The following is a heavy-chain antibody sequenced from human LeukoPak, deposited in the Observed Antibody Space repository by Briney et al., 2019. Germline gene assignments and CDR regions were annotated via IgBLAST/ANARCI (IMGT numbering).Heavy chain of an antibody. CDR2: ISGSGGST. J-gene: IGHJ4*02. CDR3: AKVNWNDGIGFDY. CDR1: GFTLSAYT. V-gene: IGHV3-23*01. Sequence: GGSLRLSCTASGFTLSAYTMSWVRQAPGKGLEWVSAISGSGGSTYYADSVKGRFTISRDNSKNTLYLQMNSLRAEDTAVYYCAKVNWNDGIGFDYWGQGTLVTVSS. D-gene: IGHD1-20*01.